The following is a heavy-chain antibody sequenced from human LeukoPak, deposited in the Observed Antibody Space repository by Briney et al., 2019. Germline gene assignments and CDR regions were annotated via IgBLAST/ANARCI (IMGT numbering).Heavy chain of an antibody. J-gene: IGHJ4*02. CDR1: GFTFSSFA. CDR3: AKDKGRGTYPPY. Sequence: PGGSLRLSCAASGFTFSSFAMSWVRQAPGKGLEWVSGISGSGGSTYYVDSVKGRFTISRDNSNNRLYLQMNSLRTDDTAVYYCAKDKGRGTYPPYWGQGTLVTVSS. CDR2: ISGSGGST. V-gene: IGHV3-23*01. D-gene: IGHD3-16*01.